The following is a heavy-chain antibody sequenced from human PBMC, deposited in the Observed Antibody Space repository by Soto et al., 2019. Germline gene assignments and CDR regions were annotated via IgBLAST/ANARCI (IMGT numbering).Heavy chain of an antibody. Sequence: ESGGGVVQPGRSLRLSCAASGFTFSSYAMHWVRQAPGKGLEWVAVISYDGSNKYYADSVKGRFTISRDNSKNTLYLQMNSLRADDTAVYYCARDRLRYNWNDFPYYYYGMDVWGQGTTVTVSS. CDR2: ISYDGSNK. V-gene: IGHV3-30-3*01. D-gene: IGHD1-1*01. J-gene: IGHJ6*02. CDR1: GFTFSSYA. CDR3: ARDRLRYNWNDFPYYYYGMDV.